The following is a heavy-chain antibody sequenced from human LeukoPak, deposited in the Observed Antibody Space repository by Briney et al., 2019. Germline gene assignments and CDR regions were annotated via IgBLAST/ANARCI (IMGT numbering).Heavy chain of an antibody. CDR3: ARDSSGSDHFDN. CDR2: ISSSSSFI. Sequence: GGSLRLSCAASRFTFSTYSMNWVHQAPGKGLEWVSSISSSSSFIYYADSVKGRFSISRDNAKNSLYLQMNSLRAEDTAVYYCARDSSGSDHFDNWGQGTLVTVSS. V-gene: IGHV3-21*01. CDR1: RFTFSTYS. D-gene: IGHD3-10*01. J-gene: IGHJ4*02.